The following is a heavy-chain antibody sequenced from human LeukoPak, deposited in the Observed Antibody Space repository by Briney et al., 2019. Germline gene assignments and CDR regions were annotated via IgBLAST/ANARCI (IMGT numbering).Heavy chain of an antibody. V-gene: IGHV1-46*01. CDR1: GYTFTSYG. CDR3: ARGVGGYYFDY. J-gene: IGHJ4*02. Sequence: ASVKVSCKASGYTFTSYGISWVRQAPGQGLEWMGIINPSGGSTSYAQKFQGRVTMTRDMSTSTVYMELSSLRSEDTAVYYCARGVGGYYFDYWGQGTLVTVSS. CDR2: INPSGGST.